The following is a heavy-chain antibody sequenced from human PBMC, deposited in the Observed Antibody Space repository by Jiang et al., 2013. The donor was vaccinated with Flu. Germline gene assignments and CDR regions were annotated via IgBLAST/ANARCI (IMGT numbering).Heavy chain of an antibody. CDR1: FTSNW. Sequence: FTSNWISWVRQMPGKGLEWMGRIDPRNSYTNYSSSFQGHVTFSADESTSTAFLQWTSLKASDTAVYYCARHSRARGVDNWSDPWGQGTLVTVSS. CDR3: ARHSRARGVDNWSDP. CDR2: IDPRNSYT. D-gene: IGHD3-10*01. V-gene: IGHV5-10-1*01. J-gene: IGHJ5*02.